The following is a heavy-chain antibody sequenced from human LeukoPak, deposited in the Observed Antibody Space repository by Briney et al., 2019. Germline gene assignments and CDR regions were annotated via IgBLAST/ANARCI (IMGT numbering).Heavy chain of an antibody. V-gene: IGHV4-61*02. CDR2: IYTSGST. D-gene: IGHD3-10*01. CDR1: GGSISSGSYY. Sequence: PSQTLSLTCTVSGGSISSGSYYWSWIRQPAGKGLEWIGRIYTSGSTNYNPSLKSRVTISVDTSKNQFSLKLSSVTAADTAVYYCARLYYYGSGNWFDPWGQGTLVTVSS. J-gene: IGHJ5*02. CDR3: ARLYYYGSGNWFDP.